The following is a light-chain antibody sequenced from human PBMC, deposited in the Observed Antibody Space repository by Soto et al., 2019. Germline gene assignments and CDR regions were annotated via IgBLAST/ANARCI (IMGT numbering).Light chain of an antibody. V-gene: IGLV2-8*01. CDR3: KSSSGSNTYI. Sequence: QSALTQPPSASGSPGQSVTISCTGTNDDIGVYDLVSWYQHHPGKAPRLIIYEVLQRPSGVPDRFSGSKSCNTASLTVSGLQAADEADYFCKSSSGSNTYIFGSGTKLTVL. CDR1: NDDIGVYDL. CDR2: EVL. J-gene: IGLJ1*01.